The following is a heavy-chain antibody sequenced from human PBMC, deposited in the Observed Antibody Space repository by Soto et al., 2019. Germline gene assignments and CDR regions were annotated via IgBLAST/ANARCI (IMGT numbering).Heavy chain of an antibody. D-gene: IGHD3-10*01. V-gene: IGHV1-69*02. CDR3: ARLLPLRGVHN. CDR2: IIPILGIA. CDR1: GGTFSSYT. Sequence: QVQLVQSGAEVKKPGSSVKVSCKASGGTFSSYTISWVRQAPGQGLEWMGRIIPILGIANYAQKFQGRVTITADKSTSTAYMELSSLRSEDTAVYYCARLLPLRGVHNWGQGPLVTVSS. J-gene: IGHJ4*02.